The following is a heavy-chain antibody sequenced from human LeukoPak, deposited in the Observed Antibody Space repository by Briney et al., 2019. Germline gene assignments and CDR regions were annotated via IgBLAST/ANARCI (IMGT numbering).Heavy chain of an antibody. Sequence: SETLSLTCTVSGGSVSSGSYYWSWIRQPPGKGLEWIGYIYYSGSTNYNPSLKSRVTISVDTSKNQFSLKLSSVTAADTAVYYCARGQRDIVLMVYAIAFDYWGQGTLVTVSS. V-gene: IGHV4-61*01. CDR2: IYYSGST. D-gene: IGHD2-8*01. CDR1: GGSVSSGSYY. J-gene: IGHJ4*02. CDR3: ARGQRDIVLMVYAIAFDY.